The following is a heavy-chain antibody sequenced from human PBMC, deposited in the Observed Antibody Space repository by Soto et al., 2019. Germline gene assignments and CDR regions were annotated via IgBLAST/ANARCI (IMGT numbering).Heavy chain of an antibody. J-gene: IGHJ4*02. V-gene: IGHV3-21*01. CDR2: ISGSGNYA. CDR3: AREGINNYNEYYFDS. D-gene: IGHD4-4*01. CDR1: GFTFSTYS. Sequence: GGSLRLSCAASGFTFSTYSMNWVRQAPGKGLEWVSSISGSGNYAHYADFLRGRFTISRDNAKTSLYLQMNSLRAEDTAVYYCAREGINNYNEYYFDSWGQGTVVTVSS.